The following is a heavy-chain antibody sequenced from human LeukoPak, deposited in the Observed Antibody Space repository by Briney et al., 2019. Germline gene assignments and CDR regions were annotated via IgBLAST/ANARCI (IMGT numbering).Heavy chain of an antibody. D-gene: IGHD1-26*01. CDR2: ISDSSSYI. Sequence: PGGSLRLSCAASGFTFNNYNMNWVRQAPGKGLEWVSSISDSSSYIYYADSVRGRFTISRDNAKNSLYLQMNSLRAEDTAMYYCARADLSGSYCHPHFLDYWGQGTLVTVSS. J-gene: IGHJ4*02. CDR3: ARADLSGSYCHPHFLDY. V-gene: IGHV3-21*01. CDR1: GFTFNNYN.